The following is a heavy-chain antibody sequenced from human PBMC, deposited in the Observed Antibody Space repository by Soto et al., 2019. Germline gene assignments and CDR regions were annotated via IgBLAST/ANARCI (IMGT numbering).Heavy chain of an antibody. V-gene: IGHV1-69*02. D-gene: IGHD6-19*01. CDR1: GGTFSSYT. J-gene: IGHJ4*02. CDR2: IIPILGIA. CDR3: ARVAVAGTDFDY. Sequence: QVQLVQSGAEVKKPGSSVKVSCKASGGTFSSYTISWVRQAPGQGLEWMGRIIPILGIANYAQKFQGRVTITADKSTSTAYMELSSLRSEDTAVYYWARVAVAGTDFDYWGQGTLVTVSS.